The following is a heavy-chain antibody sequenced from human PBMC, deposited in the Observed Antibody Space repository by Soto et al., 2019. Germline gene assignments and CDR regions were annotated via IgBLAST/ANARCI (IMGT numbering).Heavy chain of an antibody. CDR2: ISSSSSTI. V-gene: IGHV3-48*01. Sequence: GSLRLSCAASGFTFSSYSMNWVRQAQGKGLEWVSYISSSSSTIYYVDSVKGRFTISRDNAKNSLYLQMNSLRAEDTAVYYCARDPSSSWYNWFDPWGQGTLVTVSS. CDR3: ARDPSSSWYNWFDP. J-gene: IGHJ5*02. D-gene: IGHD6-13*01. CDR1: GFTFSSYS.